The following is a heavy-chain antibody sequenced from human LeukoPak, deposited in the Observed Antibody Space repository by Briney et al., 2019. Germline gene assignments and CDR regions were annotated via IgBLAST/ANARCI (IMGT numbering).Heavy chain of an antibody. CDR2: IYYSGST. J-gene: IGHJ4*02. Sequence: PSETLSLTCTVSGGSISSSSYYWGWIRQPPGKGLEWIGSIYYSGSTYYNPSLKSRVTISVDTSKNQFSLKLSSVTAADTAVYYCARGGEYDFWSGYSLFDYWGQGTLATVSS. V-gene: IGHV4-39*07. CDR1: GGSISSSSYY. D-gene: IGHD3-3*01. CDR3: ARGGEYDFWSGYSLFDY.